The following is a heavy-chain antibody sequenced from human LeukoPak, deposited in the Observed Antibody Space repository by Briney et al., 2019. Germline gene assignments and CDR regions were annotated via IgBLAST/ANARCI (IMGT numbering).Heavy chain of an antibody. CDR1: GGTFSSYA. CDR2: IIPIFGTA. D-gene: IGHD3-10*01. J-gene: IGHJ6*02. CDR3: ARVRGQFRWVYGMDV. Sequence: SVKVSCKASGGTFSSYAISWVRQAPGQGLEWMGGIIPIFGTANYAQKFQGRVTITADESTSTAHMELSSLRSEDTAVYYCARVRGQFRWVYGMDVWGQGTTVTVSS. V-gene: IGHV1-69*13.